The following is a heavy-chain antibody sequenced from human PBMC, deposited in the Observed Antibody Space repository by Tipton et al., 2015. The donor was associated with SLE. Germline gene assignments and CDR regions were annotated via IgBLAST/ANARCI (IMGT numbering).Heavy chain of an antibody. J-gene: IGHJ6*02. CDR1: GASIRDYY. CDR3: AREWSGTNYYYGVDA. V-gene: IGHV4-59*01. D-gene: IGHD3-3*01. Sequence: GLVKPSETLSLTCTVSGASIRDYYWTWIRQPPGKGLDWIGYIDYDGRPNYNPSLKSRVTISVDTSNNQFSLKLSSVTVADTAVYYCAREWSGTNYYYGVDAWGQVTTVTVSS. CDR2: IDYDGRP.